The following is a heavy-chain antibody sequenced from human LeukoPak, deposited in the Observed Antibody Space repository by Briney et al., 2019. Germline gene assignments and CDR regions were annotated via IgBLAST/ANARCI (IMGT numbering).Heavy chain of an antibody. J-gene: IGHJ4*02. D-gene: IGHD2-2*01. CDR1: GYTFTSYG. CDR3: AREGYCNSTSCDKPFDY. Sequence: ASVKVSCKASGYTFTSYGITWVRQAPGQGLEWMGWISAYNGKTNYAQKLQGRVTMSTDASTSTACMELRSLRSDDTALYYCAREGYCNSTSCDKPFDYWGQGTLVTVSS. V-gene: IGHV1-18*01. CDR2: ISAYNGKT.